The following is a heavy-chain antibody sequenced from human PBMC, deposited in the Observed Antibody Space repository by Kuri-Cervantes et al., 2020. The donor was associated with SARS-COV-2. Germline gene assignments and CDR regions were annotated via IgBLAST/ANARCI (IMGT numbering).Heavy chain of an antibody. Sequence: SENLSLTCTVSGGSISSGGYYWSWIRQHPGKGLEWIGYIYYSGSTYYNPSLKSRVTISVDTSKNQFSLKLTSVTAADTAVYYCARVDCAGNYYYYGMDVWGQGTTVTVSS. J-gene: IGHJ6*02. D-gene: IGHD2-21*02. V-gene: IGHV4-31*03. CDR3: ARVDCAGNYYYYGMDV. CDR1: GGSISSGGYY. CDR2: IYYSGST.